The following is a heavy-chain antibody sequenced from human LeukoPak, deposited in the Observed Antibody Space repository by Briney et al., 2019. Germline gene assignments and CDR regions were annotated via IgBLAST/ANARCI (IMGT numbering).Heavy chain of an antibody. J-gene: IGHJ4*02. CDR2: ISYDGSNK. CDR1: GFTFNTYA. D-gene: IGHD4-11*01. V-gene: IGHV3-30*04. Sequence: GGSLRLSCAASGFTFNTYAMNWVRQAPGKGLEWVAVISYDGSNKYYADSVKGRFTISRDNSKNTLYLQMNSLRAEDTAVYYCARDPQTGHITTPSFDYWGQGTLVTVSS. CDR3: ARDPQTGHITTPSFDY.